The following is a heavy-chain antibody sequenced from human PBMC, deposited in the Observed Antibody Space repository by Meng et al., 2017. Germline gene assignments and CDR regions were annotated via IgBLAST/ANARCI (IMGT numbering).Heavy chain of an antibody. CDR2: INHSGST. V-gene: IGHV4-34*01. Sequence: QGLLPQWGAVLFKPSATLSLPCVVSGGSFSDYYWSWIRQPPGKGLEWIGEINHSGSTNYNPSLESRATISVDTSQNNLSLKLSSVTAADSAVYYCARGPTTMAHDFDYWGQGTLVTVSS. CDR3: ARGPTTMAHDFDY. J-gene: IGHJ4*02. CDR1: GGSFSDYY. D-gene: IGHD4-11*01.